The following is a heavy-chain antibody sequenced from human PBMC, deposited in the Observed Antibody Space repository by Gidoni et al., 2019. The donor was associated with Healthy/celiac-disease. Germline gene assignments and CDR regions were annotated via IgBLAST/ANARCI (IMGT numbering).Heavy chain of an antibody. CDR3: ARNYYDSSGYYARDAFDI. CDR1: GFTFSSYS. Sequence: EVQLVESGGGLVQPGGSLRLSGAAPGFTFSSYSLNWVRQAPGKGLEWVSYISSSSSTIYYADSVKGRFTISRDNAKNSLYLQMNSLRDEDTAVYYCARNYYDSSGYYARDAFDIWGQGTMVTVSS. D-gene: IGHD3-22*01. V-gene: IGHV3-48*02. J-gene: IGHJ3*02. CDR2: ISSSSSTI.